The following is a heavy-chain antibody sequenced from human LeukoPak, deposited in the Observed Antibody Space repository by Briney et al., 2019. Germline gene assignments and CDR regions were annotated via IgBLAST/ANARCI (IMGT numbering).Heavy chain of an antibody. CDR3: ARLGLRWLLLKIYYFDY. Sequence: SETLSLTCAVYGGSFSGYYWSWIRQPPGKGLEWIGEINHSGSTNYNPSLKSRVTISVDTSKNQFSLKLSSVTAADTAVYYCARLGLRWLLLKIYYFDYWGQGTLVTVSS. CDR2: INHSGST. D-gene: IGHD5-24*01. J-gene: IGHJ4*02. V-gene: IGHV4-34*01. CDR1: GGSFSGYY.